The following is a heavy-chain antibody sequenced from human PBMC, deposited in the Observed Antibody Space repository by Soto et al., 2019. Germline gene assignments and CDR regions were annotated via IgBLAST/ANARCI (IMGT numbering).Heavy chain of an antibody. V-gene: IGHV1-2*02. Sequence: WASVKVSCKASGYTFTGYYMHWVRQAPGQGLEWMGWINPNSGGTNYAQKFQGRVTMTRDTSISTAYMELSRLRSDDTAVYYCARGGIAAAGMGGLRTYYYYGMDVWGQGTTVTVSS. CDR3: ARGGIAAAGMGGLRTYYYYGMDV. J-gene: IGHJ6*02. CDR1: GYTFTGYY. D-gene: IGHD6-13*01. CDR2: INPNSGGT.